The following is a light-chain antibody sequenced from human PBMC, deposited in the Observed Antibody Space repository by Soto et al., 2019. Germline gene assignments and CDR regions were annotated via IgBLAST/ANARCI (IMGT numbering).Light chain of an antibody. J-gene: IGKJ5*01. CDR3: QQSHSIPIT. Sequence: DLQMTQSPSSLSASVGDRVTITCRASQSISSYVSWYQQKPGRAPKLLMYGASTLQSGVPSRFSGSGSATDFTLTISSLQPEDFATYYCQQSHSIPITFGQGTRLEIK. CDR1: QSISSY. V-gene: IGKV1-39*01. CDR2: GAS.